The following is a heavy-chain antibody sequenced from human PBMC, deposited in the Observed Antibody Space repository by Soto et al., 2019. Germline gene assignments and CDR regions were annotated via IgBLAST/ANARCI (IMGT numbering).Heavy chain of an antibody. D-gene: IGHD4-17*01. CDR1: GYSFSNNG. Sequence: QVQLAQSGAEVKKPGASVKVSCQASGYSFSNNGISWVRQAPGQGFEWMGWINGDNGNTNYAQKFQGRVTMTTDTSKKTDYLELRKLRSYGTAVYYRSREFGYGDYGKEFWGQGTLVTVSS. V-gene: IGHV1-18*04. CDR3: SREFGYGDYGKEF. CDR2: INGDNGNT. J-gene: IGHJ4*02.